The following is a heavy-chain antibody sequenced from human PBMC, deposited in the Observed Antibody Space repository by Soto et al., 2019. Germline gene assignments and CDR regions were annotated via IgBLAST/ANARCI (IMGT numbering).Heavy chain of an antibody. D-gene: IGHD4-17*01. J-gene: IGHJ4*02. Sequence: SETLSLTCTVSGGSISSYYWSWIRQPPGKGLEWIGYIYYSGSTNYNPSLKSRVTISVDTSKNQFSLKLSSVTAADTAVYYCARGMSPYGDYSDYWGQGTLVTVSS. V-gene: IGHV4-59*01. CDR1: GGSISSYY. CDR3: ARGMSPYGDYSDY. CDR2: IYYSGST.